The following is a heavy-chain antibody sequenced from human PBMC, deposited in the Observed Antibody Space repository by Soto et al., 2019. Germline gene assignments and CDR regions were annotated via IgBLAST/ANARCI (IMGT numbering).Heavy chain of an antibody. CDR2: INPNSGGT. D-gene: IGHD3-22*01. Sequence: ASVKVSCKASRHCFTGYYFHWVRQAPGHGLEWMRWINPNSGGTNYAQKFQGWVTMTRDTSISTAYMELSRLRSDDTAVYYCARGYDTTPYYGMDVWGQGTTVTVSS. J-gene: IGHJ6*02. V-gene: IGHV1-2*04. CDR1: RHCFTGYY. CDR3: ARGYDTTPYYGMDV.